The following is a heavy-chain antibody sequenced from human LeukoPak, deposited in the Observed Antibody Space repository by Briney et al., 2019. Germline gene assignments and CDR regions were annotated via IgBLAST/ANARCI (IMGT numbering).Heavy chain of an antibody. D-gene: IGHD1-26*01. CDR3: ARDLVGATRDLPEDY. CDR1: GYTFTGYY. CDR2: INPNSGGT. J-gene: IGHJ4*02. Sequence: GASVKVPCKASGYTFTGYYMHWVRQAPGQGLEWMGWINPNSGGTNYAQKFQGRVTMTRDTSISTAYMELSRLRSDDTAVYYCARDLVGATRDLPEDYWGQGTLVTVSS. V-gene: IGHV1-2*02.